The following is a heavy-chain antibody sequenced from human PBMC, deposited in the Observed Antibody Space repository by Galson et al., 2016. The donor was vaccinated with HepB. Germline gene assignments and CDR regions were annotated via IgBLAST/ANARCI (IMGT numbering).Heavy chain of an antibody. CDR1: GYTFTSHG. Sequence: SVKVSCKASGYTFTSHGISWVRQAPGQGLEWMGWISGYNGNTEHTQKFQDRLIMTTDTSTNTAYMELRGLRSNDTAVYYCARAGSRGWYWFDPWGQGTRVTVSS. CDR2: ISGYNGNT. V-gene: IGHV1-18*01. D-gene: IGHD6-19*01. CDR3: ARAGSRGWYWFDP. J-gene: IGHJ5*02.